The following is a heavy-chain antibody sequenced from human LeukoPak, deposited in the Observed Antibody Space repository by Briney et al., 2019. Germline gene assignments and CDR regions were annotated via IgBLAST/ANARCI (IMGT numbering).Heavy chain of an antibody. CDR1: GYTLTELS. CDR3: AKGSMDPRGKHYGMDV. CDR2: FFAEDGET. Sequence: GSVKVSCKVSGYTLTELSMHWVRQAPGKGLEWRGGFFAEDGETIYAQKSQGRVTMTEATSTDTASMELSSLRSADTAVYYCAKGSMDPRGKHYGMDVWGQGTTVTVSS. V-gene: IGHV1-24*01. D-gene: IGHD6-6*01. J-gene: IGHJ6*02.